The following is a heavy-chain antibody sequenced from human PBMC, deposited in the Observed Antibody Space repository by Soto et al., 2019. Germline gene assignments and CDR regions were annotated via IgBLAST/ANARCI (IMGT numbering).Heavy chain of an antibody. V-gene: IGHV3-30-3*01. J-gene: IGHJ6*02. CDR1: GFTFRIYA. D-gene: IGHD2-15*01. CDR3: ARGDREDIAVVIGGRPGEYGVDV. CDR2: ISYDGSNK. Sequence: PGGSLRLSCAASGFTFRIYAMHWVRQAPGKGLECVAVISYDGSNKFYRDSVKGRFTISRDNSKNTLYLQINSLRYEDTAVYYCARGDREDIAVVIGGRPGEYGVDVWGQGTTVTVS.